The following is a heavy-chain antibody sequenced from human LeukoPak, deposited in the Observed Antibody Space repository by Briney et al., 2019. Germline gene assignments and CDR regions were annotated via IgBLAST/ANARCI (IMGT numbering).Heavy chain of an antibody. Sequence: QPGGSLRLSCAASGFTFSSYSMNWVRQARGKGLEWVSYISSSSSTIYYADSVKGRFTISRDNAKNSLYLQMNSLRAEDAAVYYCASGSSGSGSNFDYWGQGTLVTVSS. CDR2: ISSSSSTI. CDR3: ASGSSGSGSNFDY. D-gene: IGHD2-15*01. CDR1: GFTFSSYS. J-gene: IGHJ4*02. V-gene: IGHV3-48*01.